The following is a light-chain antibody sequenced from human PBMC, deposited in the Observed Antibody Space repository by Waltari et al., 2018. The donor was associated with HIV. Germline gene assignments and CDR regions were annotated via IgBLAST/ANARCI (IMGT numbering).Light chain of an antibody. Sequence: QSVLTQPPSVSAAPGQKVTISCSGSNSNIGSHFVSWYQHFPGRAPKLLIYAYDDRPSDIPDRFPGSKSATSATLDITGLQTGDEADYYCGTWDTILVAVVLGGGTKLTVL. V-gene: IGLV1-51*01. CDR1: NSNIGSHF. CDR3: GTWDTILVAVV. J-gene: IGLJ2*01. CDR2: AYD.